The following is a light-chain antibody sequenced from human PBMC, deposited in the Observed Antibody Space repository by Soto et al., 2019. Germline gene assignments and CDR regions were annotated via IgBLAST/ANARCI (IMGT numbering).Light chain of an antibody. CDR1: QGISNG. V-gene: IGKV1-5*01. CDR2: GAS. Sequence: DIQMTQSPSTLSASVGDRVTITCRASQGISNGLAWYQQKPGKAPKLLIYGASSLENGVPSRFSGSGSGTEFTLTISSLQPDDFATYFCQQYNSYDMWSFGQGTKVDLK. J-gene: IGKJ1*01. CDR3: QQYNSYDMWS.